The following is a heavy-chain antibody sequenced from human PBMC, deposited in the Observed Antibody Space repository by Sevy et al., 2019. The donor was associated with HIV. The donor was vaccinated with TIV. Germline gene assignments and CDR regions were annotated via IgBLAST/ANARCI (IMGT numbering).Heavy chain of an antibody. J-gene: IGHJ5*02. CDR3: ARDSITIFVSGYNWFDP. Sequence: ASVKVSCKASGYTFTGYYMHWVRQAPGQGLEWMGRINPNSGGTNYAQKFQGRVTMTRDTSISTAYMELSRLRSDDTAVYYCARDSITIFVSGYNWFDPWGQGTLVIVSS. V-gene: IGHV1-2*06. CDR2: INPNSGGT. D-gene: IGHD3-3*01. CDR1: GYTFTGYY.